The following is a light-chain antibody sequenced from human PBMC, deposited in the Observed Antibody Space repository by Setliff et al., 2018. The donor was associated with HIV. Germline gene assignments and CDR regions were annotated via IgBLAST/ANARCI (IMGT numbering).Light chain of an antibody. CDR3: GTWASRLNADV. V-gene: IGLV1-51*01. J-gene: IGLJ1*01. CDR1: SSNIGNNY. CDR2: DND. Sequence: VLTQPPSVSAAPGQKVTISCSGSSSNIGNNYISWYQQLPGTAPKLLIYDNDKRPSGIPDRFSGSKSDTSATLGITGLQTGDEAVYYCGTWASRLNADVFGTGTKVTVL.